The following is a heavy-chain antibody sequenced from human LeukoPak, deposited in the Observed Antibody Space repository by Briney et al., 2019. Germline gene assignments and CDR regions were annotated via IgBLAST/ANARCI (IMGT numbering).Heavy chain of an antibody. CDR3: AKDLWDYYGSRSTFDY. CDR2: ISYDGSNK. Sequence: GVSLRLSCAASGFIFSSYGMLWLRPAPGKGLVWVAVISYDGSNKYYAYYVKGRFTISRDNSKTTLYLHMNSLRAEYTAVYYCAKDLWDYYGSRSTFDYWGQGTLVTVSS. V-gene: IGHV3-30*18. D-gene: IGHD3-10*01. CDR1: GFIFSSYG. J-gene: IGHJ4*02.